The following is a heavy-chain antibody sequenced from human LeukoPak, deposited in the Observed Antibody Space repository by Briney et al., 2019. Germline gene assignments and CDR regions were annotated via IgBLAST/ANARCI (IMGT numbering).Heavy chain of an antibody. CDR2: INHRGTT. CDR3: ARAPTYHSDGSGYYLTDAFDI. J-gene: IGHJ3*02. Sequence: PSETLSLTCTVFGGSFSGFYLSWIRQPPGKGLEWIGEINHRGTTTHNPSLKSRVTMSVDTSKKQFSLNLSSVTAADTAVYFCARAPTYHSDGSGYYLTDAFDIWGQGTMVTVSS. CDR1: GGSFSGFY. D-gene: IGHD3-22*01. V-gene: IGHV4-34*01.